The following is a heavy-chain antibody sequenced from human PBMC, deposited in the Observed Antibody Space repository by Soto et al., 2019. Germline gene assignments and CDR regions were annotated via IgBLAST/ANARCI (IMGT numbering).Heavy chain of an antibody. CDR1: GDSVSSNTAA. V-gene: IGHV6-1*01. CDR3: AGGVAGSSFDL. CDR2: TYYRSNWRH. D-gene: IGHD6-19*01. Sequence: PSQTLSLTCAISGDSVSSNTAAWNWIRSSPSRGLEWLGRTYYRSNWRHDYAVSVKSRITVNPDTSKNHFSLQLNSVTPDDTAVYCCAGGVAGSSFDLWGQGTLVTVSS. J-gene: IGHJ4*02.